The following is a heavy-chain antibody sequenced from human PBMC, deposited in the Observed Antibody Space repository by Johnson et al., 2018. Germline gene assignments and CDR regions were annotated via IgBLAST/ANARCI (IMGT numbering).Heavy chain of an antibody. Sequence: VQLVQSGGGLVQPGGSLRLSCEASGFTFSSYAMHWVRQAPGKGLEYVSTISSNGDRTYYGNSVRGRFTISRDKSTNTLFLQMGSLRAEDMAVYFCARGWYYSDPLDYWCQGTLVTVSS. V-gene: IGHV3-64*01. J-gene: IGHJ4*02. CDR1: GFTFSSYA. D-gene: IGHD4-17*01. CDR3: ARGWYYSDPLDY. CDR2: ISSNGDRT.